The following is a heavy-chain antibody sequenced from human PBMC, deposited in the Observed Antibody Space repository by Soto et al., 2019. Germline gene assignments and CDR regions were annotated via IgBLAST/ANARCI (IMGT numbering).Heavy chain of an antibody. Sequence: GESLKISCTGFGYTFTTFWISWVRQMPGRGLEWMGRIDPRDSYTNYSPSFQGHVTISADKSISTAYLQWGSLKASDTAMYYCARLYCSSSTCDSWFDPWGQGTLVTVSS. J-gene: IGHJ5*02. CDR3: ARLYCSSSTCDSWFDP. V-gene: IGHV5-10-1*01. CDR1: GYTFTTFW. CDR2: IDPRDSYT. D-gene: IGHD2-2*01.